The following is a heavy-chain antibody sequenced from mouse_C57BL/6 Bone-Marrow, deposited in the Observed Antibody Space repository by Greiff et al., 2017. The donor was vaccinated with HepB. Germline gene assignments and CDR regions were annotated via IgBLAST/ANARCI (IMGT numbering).Heavy chain of an antibody. D-gene: IGHD1-1*01. CDR1: GYTFTSYW. V-gene: IGHV1-69*01. J-gene: IGHJ2*01. CDR3: ARRGDYGSSPCFDY. Sequence: VQLQQSGAELVMPGASVKLSCKASGYTFTSYWMHWVKQRPGQGLEWIGEIDPSDSYTNYNQKFKGKSTLTVDKSSSTAYMQLSSLTSEDSAVYYCARRGDYGSSPCFDYWGQGTTLTVSS. CDR2: IDPSDSYT.